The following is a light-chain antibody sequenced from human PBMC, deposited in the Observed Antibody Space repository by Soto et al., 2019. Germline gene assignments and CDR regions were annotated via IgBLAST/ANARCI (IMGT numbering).Light chain of an antibody. CDR1: QDIDKW. CDR3: QQFNTSPWT. CDR2: TAS. J-gene: IGKJ1*01. Sequence: IQMTQTQSSVSASVGDRVTITCRASQDIDKWLTWYQQKPGLAPKLVIYTASRLYGGGPSRFSGSGSGTEFTLTISILQPDDFATYYCQQFNTSPWTFGQGAMADNK. V-gene: IGKV1-12*01.